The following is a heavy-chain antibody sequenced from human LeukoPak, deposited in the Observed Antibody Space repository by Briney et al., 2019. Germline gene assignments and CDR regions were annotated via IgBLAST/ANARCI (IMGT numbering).Heavy chain of an antibody. V-gene: IGHV3-48*03. Sequence: GGSLRLSCAASGFTFSSYEMNWVRQAPGKGREWVSYISSSGSTIYYADSVKGRFTISRDNSKNTLYLQMNSLRAEDTAVYYCAKDILGTAVDSHIWGQGTMVTVSS. CDR3: AKDILGTAVDSHI. J-gene: IGHJ3*02. CDR1: GFTFSSYE. D-gene: IGHD6-19*01. CDR2: ISSSGSTI.